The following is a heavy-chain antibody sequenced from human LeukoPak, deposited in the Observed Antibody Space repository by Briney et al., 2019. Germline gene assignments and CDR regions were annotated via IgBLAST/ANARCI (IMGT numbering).Heavy chain of an antibody. CDR1: DDSITMYY. V-gene: IGHV4-59*01. Sequence: SETLSLTCTVSDDSITMYYWTWIRQPPGKGPEWIGYVDHTGSTKFNPSLNGRVSISRDTSKNLFSLRLRSVTAADTAVYFCARGRVSSSTWYSTYYYYFYMDVWGKGTTVTVSS. J-gene: IGHJ6*03. CDR2: VDHTGST. D-gene: IGHD4-11*01. CDR3: ARGRVSSSTWYSTYYYYFYMDV.